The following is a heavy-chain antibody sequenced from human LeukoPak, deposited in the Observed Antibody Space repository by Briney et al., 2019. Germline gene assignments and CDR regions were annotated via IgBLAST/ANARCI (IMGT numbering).Heavy chain of an antibody. D-gene: IGHD3-10*01. CDR1: GGSFSGYY. CDR2: INHSGST. J-gene: IGHJ6*03. Sequence: SETLSLTCAVYGGSFSGYYWSWIRQPPGKGLEWIGEINHSGSTNYNPSLRSRVTISVDTSKNQFSLKLSSVTAADTAVYYCARGGDYYYMDVWGKGTTVTVSS. V-gene: IGHV4-34*01. CDR3: ARGGDYYYMDV.